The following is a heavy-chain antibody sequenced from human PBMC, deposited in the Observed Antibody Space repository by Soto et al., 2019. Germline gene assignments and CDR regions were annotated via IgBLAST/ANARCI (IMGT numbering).Heavy chain of an antibody. V-gene: IGHV1-3*01. CDR1: GYTFTSYA. D-gene: IGHD5-12*01. Sequence: ASVKVSCKASGYTFTSYAMHWVRQAPGQRLEWMGWINACNGNTKYSQKFQGRVTITRDTSASTAYMELSSLRSEDTAVYYCASSSKTTITGIDYWGQGTLVTVSS. CDR2: INACNGNT. CDR3: ASSSKTTITGIDY. J-gene: IGHJ4*02.